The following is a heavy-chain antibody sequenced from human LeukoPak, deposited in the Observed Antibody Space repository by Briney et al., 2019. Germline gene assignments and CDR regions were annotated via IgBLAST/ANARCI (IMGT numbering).Heavy chain of an antibody. CDR3: AKRGGLSSLFDP. Sequence: GRSLRLSCAASGFTFSSYGMHWVRQAPGKGLEWVAFIRYDGSNKYYADSVKGRFTISRDNSKNTLYLQMNSLRAEDTAVYYCAKRGGLSSLFDPWGQGTLVTVSS. CDR1: GFTFSSYG. CDR2: IRYDGSNK. D-gene: IGHD2-15*01. J-gene: IGHJ5*02. V-gene: IGHV3-30*02.